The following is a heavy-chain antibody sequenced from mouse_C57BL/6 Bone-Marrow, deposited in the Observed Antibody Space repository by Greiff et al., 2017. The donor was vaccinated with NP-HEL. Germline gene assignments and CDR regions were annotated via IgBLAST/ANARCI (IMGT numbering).Heavy chain of an antibody. V-gene: IGHV5-9-1*02. CDR3: TREGELGPFDY. J-gene: IGHJ2*01. D-gene: IGHD4-1*01. CDR2: ISSGGDYI. CDR1: GFTFSSYA. Sequence: EVKLLESGEGLVKPGGSLKLSCAASGFTFSSYAMSWVRQTPEKRLEWVAYISSGGDYIYYADTVKGRFTISRDNARNTLYLQMSSLKSEDTAMYYCTREGELGPFDYWGQGTTLTVSS.